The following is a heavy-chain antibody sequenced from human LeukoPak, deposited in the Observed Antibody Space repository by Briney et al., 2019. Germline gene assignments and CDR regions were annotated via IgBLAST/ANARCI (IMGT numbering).Heavy chain of an antibody. J-gene: IGHJ6*04. D-gene: IGHD3-10*02. Sequence: GGSLRLSCAASGFIFSTYAMNWVRQAPGKGLEWVSYISSSGSTIYYADSVKGRFTISRDNAKNSLYLQMNSLRAEDTAVYYCAELGITMIGGVWGKGTTVTISS. CDR3: AELGITMIGGV. CDR1: GFIFSTYA. CDR2: ISSSGSTI. V-gene: IGHV3-48*03.